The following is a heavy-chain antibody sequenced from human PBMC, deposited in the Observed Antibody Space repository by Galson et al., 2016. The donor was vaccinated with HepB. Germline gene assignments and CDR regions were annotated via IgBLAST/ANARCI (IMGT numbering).Heavy chain of an antibody. J-gene: IGHJ4*02. CDR3: ARDPNYDPLNYFDY. Sequence: SLRLSCAASGFTFSSYGMHWVRQAPGKGLEWVAVIWYDGSNKYYADSVKGRFTISRDNSKNTLYLQMNSLRAEDTAVYYCARDPNYDPLNYFDYWGQGTLVIVSS. V-gene: IGHV3-33*01. CDR1: GFTFSSYG. D-gene: IGHD3-3*01. CDR2: IWYDGSNK.